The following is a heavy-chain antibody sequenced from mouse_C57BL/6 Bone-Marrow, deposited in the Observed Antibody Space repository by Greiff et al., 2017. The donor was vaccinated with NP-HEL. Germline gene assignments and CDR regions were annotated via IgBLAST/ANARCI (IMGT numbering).Heavy chain of an antibody. CDR2: INPNNGGT. Sequence: EVQLQQSGPELVKPGASVKISCKASGYTFTDYYMNWVKQSHGKSLEWIGDINPNNGGTSYNQKFKGKATLTVDKSSSTAYMELRSLTSEDSAVYYCARATYSEYDGAMDYWGQGPSVTVSS. CDR1: GYTFTDYY. J-gene: IGHJ4*01. V-gene: IGHV1-26*01. CDR3: ARATYSEYDGAMDY. D-gene: IGHD2-4*01.